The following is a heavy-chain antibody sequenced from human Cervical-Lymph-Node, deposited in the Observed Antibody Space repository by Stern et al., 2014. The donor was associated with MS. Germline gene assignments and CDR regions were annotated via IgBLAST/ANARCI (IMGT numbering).Heavy chain of an antibody. D-gene: IGHD1-26*01. Sequence: VQLVQSGGGLVQPGGSLRLSCAASGFTFSSAWMYWVRQAPGKGLVCVSRINTDGSSTYYADSVKGRFNTSRDNAKSTLYLQMNSLRAEDTAVYYCTSGNYGMDVWGQGTTVTVSS. J-gene: IGHJ6*02. CDR2: INTDGSST. V-gene: IGHV3-74*01. CDR1: GFTFSSAW. CDR3: TSGNYGMDV.